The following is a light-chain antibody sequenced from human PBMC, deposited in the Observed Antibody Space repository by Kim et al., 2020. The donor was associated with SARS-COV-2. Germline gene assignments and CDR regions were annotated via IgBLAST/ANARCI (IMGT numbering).Light chain of an antibody. Sequence: QSALTQPASVSGSPGQSITISCTGTSTDIGGYDYVSWYQQHPGQAPKLMIYDVSNRPSGVSNRFSASKSGNTASLTISGLQAEDEGDYYCSSYTSRRTRVFGGGTQLTVL. J-gene: IGLJ3*02. CDR2: DVS. CDR1: STDIGGYDY. V-gene: IGLV2-14*03. CDR3: SSYTSRRTRV.